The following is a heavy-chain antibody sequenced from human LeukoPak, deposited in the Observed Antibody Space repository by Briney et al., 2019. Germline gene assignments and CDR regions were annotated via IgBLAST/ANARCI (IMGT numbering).Heavy chain of an antibody. CDR2: SDPENSKT. CDR1: GYIFTELS. J-gene: IGHJ4*01. V-gene: IGHV1-24*01. Sequence: ASVKVSCKVSGYIFTELSMHWVRQSPGKGLEWMGGSDPENSKTVYAQNFQGRVTMTEDTSTDTAYMELSSLRSEDTAVYYCAIDTVYYDPPSYWGQGTLVTVSS. CDR3: AIDTVYYDPPSY. D-gene: IGHD3-9*01.